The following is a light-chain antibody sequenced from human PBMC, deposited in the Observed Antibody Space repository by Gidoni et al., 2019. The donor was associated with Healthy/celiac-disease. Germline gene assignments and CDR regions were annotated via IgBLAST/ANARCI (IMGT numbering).Light chain of an antibody. V-gene: IGLV2-14*01. CDR3: SSYTSSSTPYV. J-gene: IGLJ1*01. CDR2: EVS. Sequence: ALPPPASLPGPPVQSITISCTGTSSDVGGYNYVSWYQQHPGKAPKLMIYEVSNRPSGVSNRFSGSKSGNTASLTISGLQAEDEADYYCSSYTSSSTPYVFGTGTKVTVL. CDR1: SSDVGGYNY.